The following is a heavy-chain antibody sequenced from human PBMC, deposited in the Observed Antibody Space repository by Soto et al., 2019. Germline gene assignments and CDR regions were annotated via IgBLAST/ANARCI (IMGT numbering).Heavy chain of an antibody. D-gene: IGHD1-1*01. CDR1: GGTFSSYA. V-gene: IGHV1-69*13. CDR2: FIPIFGTA. Sequence: ASVKVSCKASGGTFSSYAISWVRQAPGQGLEWMGGFIPIFGTANYAQQFQGRVTITADESTSTAYMELSSPRSEDTAVYYCARIELELDAFDIWGQGTMVTVSS. CDR3: ARIELELDAFDI. J-gene: IGHJ3*02.